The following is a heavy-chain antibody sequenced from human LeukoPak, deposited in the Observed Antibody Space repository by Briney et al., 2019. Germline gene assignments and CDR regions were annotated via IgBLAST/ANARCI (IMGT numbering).Heavy chain of an antibody. D-gene: IGHD2-21*02. V-gene: IGHV3-23*01. CDR1: GFTFSSYA. J-gene: IGHJ4*02. CDR3: AKAPLVVVTAKNYYFDY. CDR2: ISGSGGTT. Sequence: GGSLRLSCAASGFTFSSYAMTWVRQAPGKGLEWVSVISGSGGTTYYADSVKGQFTISRDNSKNTLYLQMNSLRAEDTAVYYCAKAPLVVVTAKNYYFDYWGQGTLVTVSS.